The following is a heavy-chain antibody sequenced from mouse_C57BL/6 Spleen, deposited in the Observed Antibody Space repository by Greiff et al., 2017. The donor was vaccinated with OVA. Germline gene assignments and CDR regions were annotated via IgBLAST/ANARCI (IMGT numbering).Heavy chain of an antibody. Sequence: EVQLVESGPELVKPGASVKMSCKASGYTFTDYNMHWVKQSHGKSLEWIGYINPNNGGTSYNQKFKGKATLTVNKSSSTAYMELRSLTSEDSAVYYCARVYDYDAMDYWGQGTSVTVSS. J-gene: IGHJ4*01. D-gene: IGHD2-3*01. CDR2: INPNNGGT. CDR3: ARVYDYDAMDY. CDR1: GYTFTDYN. V-gene: IGHV1-22*01.